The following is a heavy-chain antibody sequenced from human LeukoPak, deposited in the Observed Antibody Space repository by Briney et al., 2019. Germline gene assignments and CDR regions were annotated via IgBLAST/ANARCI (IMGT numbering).Heavy chain of an antibody. CDR3: ATRLGEFSSRDAFNI. Sequence: ASVTVSCKVSGYSLTELSMHWVRQAPGKGLEWVGGFSPGDGETTYAQRFQGRVTMTEATSTDTAYMELRSLTYEDTAVYYCATRLGEFSSRDAFNIWGQGTMVTVSS. J-gene: IGHJ3*02. D-gene: IGHD3-16*02. CDR2: FSPGDGET. CDR1: GYSLTELS. V-gene: IGHV1-24*01.